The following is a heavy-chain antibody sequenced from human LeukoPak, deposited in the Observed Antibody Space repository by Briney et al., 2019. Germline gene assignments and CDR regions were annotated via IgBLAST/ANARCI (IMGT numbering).Heavy chain of an antibody. D-gene: IGHD1-26*01. V-gene: IGHV1-69*05. CDR1: GCTFSSYA. J-gene: IGHJ4*02. CDR3: ARERRSVGCELLRGYFDY. Sequence: GASVKVSCKASGCTFSSYAISWVRQAPGQGLERMGRIIPICGTANYAQKFQGRVTITTDKSTSTAYMELSSLRSEDTAVYYCARERRSVGCELLRGYFDYWGQGTLVTVSS. CDR2: IIPICGTA.